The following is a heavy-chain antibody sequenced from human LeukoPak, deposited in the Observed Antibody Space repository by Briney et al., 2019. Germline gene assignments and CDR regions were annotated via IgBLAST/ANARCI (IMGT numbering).Heavy chain of an antibody. V-gene: IGHV4-59*02. CDR3: ARTGSWRYYYYMDV. CDR1: GGSVSGYY. J-gene: IGHJ6*03. CDR2: IYYTGTI. Sequence: PSETLSLTCAVSGGSVSGYYWSWNRLSPGKGLEWIGYIYYTGTIIYSPSLKSRVTISVDTSKNQFSLKLSSVTAADTAVYYCARTGSWRYYYYMDVWGKGTTVTVSS. D-gene: IGHD6-13*01.